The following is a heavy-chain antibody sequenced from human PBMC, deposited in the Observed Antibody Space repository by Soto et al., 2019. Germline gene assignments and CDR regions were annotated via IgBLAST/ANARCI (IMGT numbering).Heavy chain of an antibody. CDR2: INAGNGNT. D-gene: IGHD2-21*02. CDR3: ARSIVVVTALDY. V-gene: IGHV1-3*05. CDR1: GYTFTSYA. J-gene: IGHJ4*02. Sequence: QVQLVQSGAEEKKPGASVKVSCKASGYTFTSYAMHWVRQAPGQRLEWMGWINAGNGNTKYSQKFQGRVTITRDTSASRDYMELSSLRCEDTAVYYCARSIVVVTALDYWGQGTLVTVSA.